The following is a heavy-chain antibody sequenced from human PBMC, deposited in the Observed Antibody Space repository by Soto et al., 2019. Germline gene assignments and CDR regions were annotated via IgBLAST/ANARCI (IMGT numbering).Heavy chain of an antibody. CDR2: INSDGSST. Sequence: GGSLRLSCAVSGFTFSSHWMHWVRQAPGKGLVWVSRINSDGSSTNYADSVKGRFTISRDNAKNTLYLQMNSLRADDTAVYYCARDSSPYYDFWSGFYTYFDYWGQGALVAVSS. J-gene: IGHJ4*02. V-gene: IGHV3-74*01. D-gene: IGHD3-3*01. CDR3: ARDSSPYYDFWSGFYTYFDY. CDR1: GFTFSSHW.